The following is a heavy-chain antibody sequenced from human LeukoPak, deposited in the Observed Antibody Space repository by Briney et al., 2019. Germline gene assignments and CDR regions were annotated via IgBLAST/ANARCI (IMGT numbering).Heavy chain of an antibody. J-gene: IGHJ4*02. D-gene: IGHD3-22*01. CDR1: GFNVSSTY. V-gene: IGHV3-66*01. Sequence: GGSLRLSCVASGFNVSSTYMNWVRQAPGKGLEWVSLINSGGTTYYPDSVKGRFTIARDNSKNTLFLQMNSLRAEDSGVYYCVGYDSSAYYNYWGQGTLVTISS. CDR3: VGYDSSAYYNY. CDR2: INSGGTT.